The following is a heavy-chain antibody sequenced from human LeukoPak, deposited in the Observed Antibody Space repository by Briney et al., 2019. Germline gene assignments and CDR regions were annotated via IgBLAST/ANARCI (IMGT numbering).Heavy chain of an antibody. CDR3: ARERYYGSGSYGY. CDR2: ISYDGSNK. D-gene: IGHD3-10*01. CDR1: GFTFSSYG. V-gene: IGHV3-30*03. Sequence: GGSLRLSCAASGFTFSSYGMHWVRQAPGKGLEWVAVISYDGSNKYYADSVKGRFTISRDNSNNTLYLQMNSLRAEDTAVYYCARERYYGSGSYGYWGQGTLVTVSS. J-gene: IGHJ4*02.